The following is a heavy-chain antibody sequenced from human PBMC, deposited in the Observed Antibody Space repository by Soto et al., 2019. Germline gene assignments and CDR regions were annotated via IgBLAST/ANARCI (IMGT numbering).Heavy chain of an antibody. Sequence: PGGSLRLSCAASGFTFSSYAMSWVRQAPGKGLEWVSAISGSGGSTYYADSVKGRFTISRDNSNNTLYLQMNSLRAEDTALYYCAKDPPYYDFWSGYSDYWGQGTLVTVSS. CDR1: GFTFSSYA. CDR2: ISGSGGST. D-gene: IGHD3-3*01. J-gene: IGHJ4*02. V-gene: IGHV3-23*01. CDR3: AKDPPYYDFWSGYSDY.